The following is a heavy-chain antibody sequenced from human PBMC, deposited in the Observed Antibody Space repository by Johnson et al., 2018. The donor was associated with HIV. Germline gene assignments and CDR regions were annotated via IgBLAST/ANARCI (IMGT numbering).Heavy chain of an antibody. V-gene: IGHV3-7*01. D-gene: IGHD2/OR15-2a*01. CDR2: INQDGSDK. Sequence: VKLVESGGGLVQPGGSLRLSCAVSGFTFSNHHMTWVRQAPGKGLEWVANINQDGSDKYYVDSVKGRFTISRDNAKNPVFLHMDSLRAEETAVYYCARDPELDYFSNRAFDIWGQVTMVADSS. CDR3: ARDPELDYFSNRAFDI. J-gene: IGHJ3*02. CDR1: GFTFSNHH.